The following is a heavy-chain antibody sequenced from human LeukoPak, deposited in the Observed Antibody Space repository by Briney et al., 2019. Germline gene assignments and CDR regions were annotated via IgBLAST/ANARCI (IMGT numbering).Heavy chain of an antibody. CDR2: IYTSGST. J-gene: IGHJ4*02. D-gene: IGHD6-13*01. CDR1: GGSISSYY. Sequence: SETLSLTCTVSGGSISSYYWSWIRQPAGKGLEWIGRIYTSGSTHYNPSLKSRVTISVDTSKNQFSLKVTSVTAADTAVYYCASGPYPAAGTDHQFDYWGQGTLVTVSS. V-gene: IGHV4-4*07. CDR3: ASGPYPAAGTDHQFDY.